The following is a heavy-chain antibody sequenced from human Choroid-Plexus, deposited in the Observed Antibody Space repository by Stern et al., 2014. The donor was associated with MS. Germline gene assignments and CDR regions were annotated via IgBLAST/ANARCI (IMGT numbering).Heavy chain of an antibody. CDR1: GFTLGSCA. J-gene: IGHJ5*02. V-gene: IGHV3-30*18. D-gene: IGHD2/OR15-2a*01. Sequence: MQLVESGGGVVQPGRPLRLSCVASGFTLGSCAMHWVRQAPGKGLEWVAGVSYDGRNKYYADSVKGRFNISRDNSQNTLYMQMSSLRPEDTAVYYCAKDRQYLTYFFDHWGQGSLVTVSS. CDR2: VSYDGRNK. CDR3: AKDRQYLTYFFDH.